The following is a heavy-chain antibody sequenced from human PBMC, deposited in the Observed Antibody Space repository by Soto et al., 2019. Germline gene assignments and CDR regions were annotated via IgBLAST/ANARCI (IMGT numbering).Heavy chain of an antibody. Sequence: ASVKVSCKASGYTFTSYYMHWVRQAPGQGLEWMGIINPSGGSTSYAQKFQGRVTMTRDTSTSTVYMELSSLRSEDTAVYYCARAGSGWNYYYYYYMDVWGKGTTVTVSS. D-gene: IGHD6-19*01. J-gene: IGHJ6*03. V-gene: IGHV1-46*03. CDR3: ARAGSGWNYYYYYYMDV. CDR1: GYTFTSYY. CDR2: INPSGGST.